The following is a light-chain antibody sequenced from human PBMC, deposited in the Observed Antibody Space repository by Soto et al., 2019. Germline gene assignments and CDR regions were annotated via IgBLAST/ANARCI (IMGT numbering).Light chain of an antibody. Sequence: EIVMTQSPATLSVSPGERATLSCRASQSVSSNLAWYQQKPGQAPRLLIYGASTRAAGIAARFSGSGSGTEFTLTISSLQSEDFAVYYCQQYNNWPRTFGQGTKVDNK. CDR3: QQYNNWPRT. CDR2: GAS. V-gene: IGKV3-15*01. J-gene: IGKJ1*01. CDR1: QSVSSN.